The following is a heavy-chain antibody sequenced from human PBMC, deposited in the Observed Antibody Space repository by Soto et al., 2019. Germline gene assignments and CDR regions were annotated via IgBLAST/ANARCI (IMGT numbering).Heavy chain of an antibody. CDR1: GYKFATYW. CDR2: IYPGNSKT. D-gene: IGHD2-21*01. CDR3: PRRFAGSAGPFDP. Sequence: PGESLKISCKGSGYKFATYWIAWVRQMPGRGLEWMGIIYPGNSKTIYSPSFQGLVTISADTSLNTAYLQWDSLRSSDTPIYYSPRRFAGSAGPFDPWGEGTVVTVTS. J-gene: IGHJ5*02. V-gene: IGHV5-51*01.